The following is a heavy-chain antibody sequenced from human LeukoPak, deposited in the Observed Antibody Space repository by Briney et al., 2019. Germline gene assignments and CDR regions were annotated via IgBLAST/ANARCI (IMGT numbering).Heavy chain of an antibody. Sequence: AASVKVSCKASGYTFTSYYMHWVRQAPGQGLEWMGIINPSGGSTSYAQKFQGRVTMTRDTSTSTVYMELSSLRSEDTAVYYCARVGYYDSSGYPTAFDIWGQGTMVTVSS. CDR1: GYTFTSYY. D-gene: IGHD3-22*01. CDR2: INPSGGST. V-gene: IGHV1-46*01. CDR3: ARVGYYDSSGYPTAFDI. J-gene: IGHJ3*02.